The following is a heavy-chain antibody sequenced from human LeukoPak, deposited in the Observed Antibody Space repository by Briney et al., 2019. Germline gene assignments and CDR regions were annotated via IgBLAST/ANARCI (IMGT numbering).Heavy chain of an antibody. CDR3: ARQLGYCSGGSCYNYYYYGMDV. V-gene: IGHV1-18*01. CDR2: ISAYNGNT. D-gene: IGHD2-15*01. Sequence: ASVKVSCKASGYTFTSYSISWVRQAPGQGLEWMGWISAYNGNTNYAQKLQGRVTMTTDTSTSTAYMELRSLRSDDTAVYYCARQLGYCSGGSCYNYYYYGMDVWGQGTTVTVSS. CDR1: GYTFTSYS. J-gene: IGHJ6*02.